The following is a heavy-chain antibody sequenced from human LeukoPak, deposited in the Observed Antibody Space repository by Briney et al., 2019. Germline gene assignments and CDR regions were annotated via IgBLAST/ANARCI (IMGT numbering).Heavy chain of an antibody. D-gene: IGHD1-1*01. CDR3: VRKMKTGSSSGDYDY. CDR2: ISTSSTYI. CDR1: GFIFSGHT. Sequence: GGSLRLSCAASGFIFSGHTMNWVRQTPGRGLEWVSSISTSSTYIYYAGSVEGRFTISRDNPKNSLFLQMNSLRAEDTAIYYCVRKMKTGSSSGDYDYWGQGTLVTVSS. J-gene: IGHJ4*02. V-gene: IGHV3-21*06.